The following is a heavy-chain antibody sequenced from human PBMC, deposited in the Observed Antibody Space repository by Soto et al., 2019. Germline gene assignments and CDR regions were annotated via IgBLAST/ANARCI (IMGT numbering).Heavy chain of an antibody. CDR1: GYSITAGGYY. CDR3: ARMYSSGSGWFHP. D-gene: IGHD6-19*01. Sequence: LSLTCFVSGYSITAGGYYWSWIRHHPGKGLEWIGSFYSSGSIIYNPSLRSRVSISGDTSSNQFSMSLTSVTAADTARYYCARMYSSGSGWFHPWGQGTLVTVSS. CDR2: FYSSGSI. J-gene: IGHJ5*02. V-gene: IGHV4-31*03.